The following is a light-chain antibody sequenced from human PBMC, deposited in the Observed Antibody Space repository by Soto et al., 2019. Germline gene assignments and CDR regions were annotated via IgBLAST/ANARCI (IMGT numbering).Light chain of an antibody. CDR2: VAS. J-gene: IGKJ1*01. V-gene: IGKV3-15*01. Sequence: IVMTQSPATLSVSPGERATLSCRASQSVSSNLAWYQQKPGQAPRLLIYVASTRATGIPARFSGSGFGTEFTLTISSLQSEDFAVYYCQQYNNWWTFGQGTKVEIK. CDR1: QSVSSN. CDR3: QQYNNWWT.